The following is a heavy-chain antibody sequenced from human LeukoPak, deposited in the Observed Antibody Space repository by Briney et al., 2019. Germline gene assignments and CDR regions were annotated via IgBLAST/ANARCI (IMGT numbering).Heavy chain of an antibody. Sequence: GGSLRLSCAASGFTFDDYAMHWVRQAPGKGLEWVSLISWDGGSTYYADSVKGRFTISRDNSKNSLYLQMNSLRAEDTALYYCALIGVTSDYWGQGTLVTVSS. CDR2: ISWDGGST. D-gene: IGHD3-10*01. CDR1: GFTFDDYA. J-gene: IGHJ4*02. V-gene: IGHV3-43D*03. CDR3: ALIGVTSDY.